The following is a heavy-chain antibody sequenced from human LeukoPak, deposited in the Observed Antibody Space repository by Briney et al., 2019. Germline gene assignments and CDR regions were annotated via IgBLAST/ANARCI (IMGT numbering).Heavy chain of an antibody. V-gene: IGHV4-34*01. J-gene: IGHJ4*02. Sequence: PSETLSLTCAVYGGSFSGYYWSWIRQPPGKGLEWIGEINHSGSTNYNPSLKSRVTISVDTSKNQFSLKLSSVTAADTAVYYCARKHYDFWSGYYFDYWGQGTPVTVSS. D-gene: IGHD3-3*01. CDR2: INHSGST. CDR1: GGSFSGYY. CDR3: ARKHYDFWSGYYFDY.